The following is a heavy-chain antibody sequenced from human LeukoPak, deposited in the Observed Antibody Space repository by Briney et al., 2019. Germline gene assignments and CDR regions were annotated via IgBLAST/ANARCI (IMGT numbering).Heavy chain of an antibody. CDR1: GFTVSNNY. CDR3: AREGGYSYGFGYYYYYYMDV. D-gene: IGHD5-18*01. V-gene: IGHV3-66*01. CDR2: IYSGGTT. Sequence: GGSLRLSCAASGFTVSNNYMTWVRQAPGKGLEWISVIYSGGTTYYADSVKGRFTISRDTSKNTLYLQMNSLRAEDTAVYYCAREGGYSYGFGYYYYYYMDVWGKGTTVTVSS. J-gene: IGHJ6*03.